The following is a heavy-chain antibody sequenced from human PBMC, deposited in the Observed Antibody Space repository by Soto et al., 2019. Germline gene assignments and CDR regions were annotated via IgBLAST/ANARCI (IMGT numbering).Heavy chain of an antibody. Sequence: EVQLVESGGGLVQPGGSLRLSCAASGFTFSSYWMHWVRQAPGKGLVWVSRINSDGSSTSYADSVKGLFTISRDNAKNSLYLQMISLRAEDTAVYYCVRTSLAVAAATREDYWGQGTVVTVSS. CDR2: INSDGSST. V-gene: IGHV3-74*01. D-gene: IGHD2-15*01. J-gene: IGHJ4*02. CDR1: GFTFSSYW. CDR3: VRTSLAVAAATREDY.